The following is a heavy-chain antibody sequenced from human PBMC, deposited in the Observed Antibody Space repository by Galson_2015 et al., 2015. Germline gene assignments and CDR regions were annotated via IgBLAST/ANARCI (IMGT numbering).Heavy chain of an antibody. CDR2: INPSGGST. Sequence: SVKVSCKASGYTFTSYYMHWVRQAPGQGLEWMGIINPSGGSTSCAQKFQGRVTMTRDTSTSTVYMQLSSLRSEDTAVYYCARVGRDKEEGGQNAFDIWGQGTMVTVSS. J-gene: IGHJ3*02. V-gene: IGHV1-46*01. D-gene: IGHD3-16*01. CDR3: ARVGRDKEEGGQNAFDI. CDR1: GYTFTSYY.